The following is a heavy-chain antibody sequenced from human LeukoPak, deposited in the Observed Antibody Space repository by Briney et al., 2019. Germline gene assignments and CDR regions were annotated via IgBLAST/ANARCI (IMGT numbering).Heavy chain of an antibody. CDR1: GFVFSTYA. CDR2: ISSSGDTT. CDR3: AKVKALDAVASYFDY. Sequence: SGGSLRLSCAASGFVFSTYAMGWVRQAPGKGLEWVSAISSSGDTTYYADSVKGRFTISRDNSKNTLDLQMSSLRAEDTAMYHCAKVKALDAVASYFDYWGQGTLVTVSS. V-gene: IGHV3-23*01. J-gene: IGHJ4*02. D-gene: IGHD2-8*01.